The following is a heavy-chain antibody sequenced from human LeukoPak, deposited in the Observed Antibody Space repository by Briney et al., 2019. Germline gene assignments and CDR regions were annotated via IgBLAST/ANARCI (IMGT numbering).Heavy chain of an antibody. J-gene: IGHJ4*02. V-gene: IGHV3-23*01. Sequence: PGGSLRLSCAASGFTFSSYSMNWVRQAPGKGLEWVSAISGSDTSTYYADSVKGRFTISRDNSKNTLYLQMNSLRAEDTAVYYCAKNLYDFWSGYYWGIDYWGQGTLVTVSS. D-gene: IGHD3-3*01. CDR3: AKNLYDFWSGYYWGIDY. CDR2: ISGSDTST. CDR1: GFTFSSYS.